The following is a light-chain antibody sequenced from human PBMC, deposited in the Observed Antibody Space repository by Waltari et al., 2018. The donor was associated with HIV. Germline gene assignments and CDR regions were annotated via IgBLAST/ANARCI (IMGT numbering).Light chain of an antibody. V-gene: IGKV1-39*01. Sequence: DIQMTQSPSSLSASVRDRVTITCRASQSISSYLNWYQQKPGKAPKLLIYAASSLQSGVPSRFSGSGSGTDFTLTISSLQPEDFATYYCQQSYSMVTFGGGTKVEIK. CDR3: QQSYSMVT. CDR1: QSISSY. CDR2: AAS. J-gene: IGKJ4*01.